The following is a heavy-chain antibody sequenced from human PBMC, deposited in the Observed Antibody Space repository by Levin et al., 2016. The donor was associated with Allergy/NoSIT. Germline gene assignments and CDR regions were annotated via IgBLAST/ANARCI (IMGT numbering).Heavy chain of an antibody. CDR2: INPNSGGT. V-gene: IGHV1-2*02. J-gene: IGHJ5*02. Sequence: WVRQAPGQGLEWMGWINPNSGGTNYAQKFQGRVTMTRDTSISTAYMELSRLRSDDTAVYYCARVGAGSIAARHYKAEYWFDPWGQGTLVTVSS. CDR3: ARVGAGSIAARHYKAEYWFDP. D-gene: IGHD6-6*01.